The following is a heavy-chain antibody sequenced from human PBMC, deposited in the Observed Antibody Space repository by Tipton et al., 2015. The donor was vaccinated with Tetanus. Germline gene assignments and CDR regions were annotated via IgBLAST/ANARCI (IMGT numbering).Heavy chain of an antibody. D-gene: IGHD5-18*01. CDR1: GFTFDDYA. CDR3: ARDPKQLWSQDYYYCYGMVV. CDR2: ISWNSGSI. V-gene: IGHV3-9*01. J-gene: IGHJ6*02. Sequence: RSLRLSCAASGFTFDDYAMHWVRQAPGKGLEWVSGISWNSGSIGYADSVKGRFTISRDNAKNSLYLQMNSLRAEDTAVYYCARDPKQLWSQDYYYCYGMVVWGQGTTVTVSS.